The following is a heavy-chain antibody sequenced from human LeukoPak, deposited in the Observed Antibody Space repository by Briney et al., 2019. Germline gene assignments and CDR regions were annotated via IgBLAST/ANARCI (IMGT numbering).Heavy chain of an antibody. CDR3: ARGVEPLAANTLAY. D-gene: IGHD1-14*01. CDR1: GFTVITND. V-gene: IGHV3-53*01. J-gene: IGHJ4*02. Sequence: PGGSLRLSCAASGFTVITNDMTWVRQAQGKGLEWDSVLHSDGNTKYADSVQGRFTISRDNSKNTLYLEMNSLSPDDTAVYYCARGVEPLAANTLAYWGQGTLVTVSS. CDR2: LHSDGNT.